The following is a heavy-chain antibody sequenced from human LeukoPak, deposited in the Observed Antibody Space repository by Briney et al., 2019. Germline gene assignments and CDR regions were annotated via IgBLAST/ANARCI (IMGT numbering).Heavy chain of an antibody. CDR3: ARGPVGYCSSTSCYLFDY. Sequence: GGSLRLSCAASGFTFSSYAMHWVRQAPGKGLEWVAVISYDGSNKYYADSVKGRFTISRDSSKNTLYLQMNSLRAEDTAVYYCARGPVGYCSSTSCYLFDYWGQGTLVTVSS. D-gene: IGHD2-2*01. CDR1: GFTFSSYA. V-gene: IGHV3-30*04. CDR2: ISYDGSNK. J-gene: IGHJ4*02.